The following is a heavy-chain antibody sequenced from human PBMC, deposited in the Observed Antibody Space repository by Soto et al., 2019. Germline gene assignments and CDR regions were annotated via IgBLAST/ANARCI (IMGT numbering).Heavy chain of an antibody. Sequence: GGSLRLSCAAFGFKISSSSMNWVRQAPGRGLEWVAYISDSGSNTLYADSVKGRFTVSRDTAKNSLYLQMSGLRDEDRAVYYCARGEAGVVVPVAIFLFVLGQGTTVTVSS. J-gene: IGHJ6*02. V-gene: IGHV3-48*02. CDR1: GFKISSSS. D-gene: IGHD2-2*01. CDR2: ISDSGSNT. CDR3: ARGEAGVVVPVAIFLFV.